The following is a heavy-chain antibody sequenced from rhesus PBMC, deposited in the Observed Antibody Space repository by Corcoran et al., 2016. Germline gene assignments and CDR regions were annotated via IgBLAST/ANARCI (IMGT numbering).Heavy chain of an antibody. D-gene: IGHD4-23*01. Sequence: QVQLQDSGADLVQPSETLYLACAVSVGSIISNSWPWFLHAPGKGREWIGRIYGSGGSTDYNPSLKSRVTISTDTSKNQFSLKLSSVTAADTAVYYCARDLDFHEYSNYAYNSLDVWGRGVLVTVSS. CDR3: ARDLDFHEYSNYAYNSLDV. J-gene: IGHJ5-2*02. V-gene: IGHV4-160*01. CDR2: IYGSGGST. CDR1: VGSIISNS.